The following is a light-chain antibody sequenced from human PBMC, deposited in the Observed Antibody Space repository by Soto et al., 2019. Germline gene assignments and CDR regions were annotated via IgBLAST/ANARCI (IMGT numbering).Light chain of an antibody. V-gene: IGKV3-20*01. J-gene: IGKJ2*01. CDR1: QSIYINS. CDR2: AAT. CDR3: QQYDTSPPLYT. Sequence: EIVLTQSPGTLSLSPGERATLSCRASQSIYINSLAWYQHKRGQAPRLLIYAATVRATAVPDRFNGSGSGTDFALTISRLEPEDFAVYYCQQYDTSPPLYTFGQGTKVDIK.